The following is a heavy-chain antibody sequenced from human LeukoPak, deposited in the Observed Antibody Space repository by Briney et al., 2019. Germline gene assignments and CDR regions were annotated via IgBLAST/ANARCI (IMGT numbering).Heavy chain of an antibody. Sequence: SETLSLTCTVSGGSISSYYWSWIRQPAGKGLEWIGYIYYSGSTNYNPSLKSRVTISVDTSKNQFSLKLSSVTAADTAVYYCARVYGSGSYPYYYYGMDVWGQGTTVTVSS. CDR3: ARVYGSGSYPYYYYGMDV. D-gene: IGHD3-10*01. CDR1: GGSISSYY. V-gene: IGHV4-59*08. CDR2: IYYSGST. J-gene: IGHJ6*02.